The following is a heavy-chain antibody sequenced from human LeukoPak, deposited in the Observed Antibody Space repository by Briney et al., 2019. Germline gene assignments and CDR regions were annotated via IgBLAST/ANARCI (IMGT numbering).Heavy chain of an antibody. Sequence: GGSLRLACAASGFTFSSYAMSWVRQAPGKGLEWVSAISGSGGSTYYADSVKGRFTISRDNSKNTLYLQMNSLRAEDTAVYYCAKDLWNDPWAGFDYWGQGTLVTVSS. V-gene: IGHV3-23*01. CDR3: AKDLWNDPWAGFDY. CDR1: GFTFSSYA. J-gene: IGHJ4*02. D-gene: IGHD1-1*01. CDR2: ISGSGGST.